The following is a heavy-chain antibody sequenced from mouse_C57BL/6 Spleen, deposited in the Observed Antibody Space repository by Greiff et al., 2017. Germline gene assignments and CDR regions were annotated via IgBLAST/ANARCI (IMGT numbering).Heavy chain of an antibody. CDR2: IHPNSGST. D-gene: IGHD2-5*01. CDR1: GYTFTSYW. V-gene: IGHV1-64*01. J-gene: IGHJ1*03. CDR3: ARTSNYEEYCDV. Sequence: QVQLQQPGAELVKPGASVKLSCKASGYTFTSYWMHWVKQRPGQGLEWIGMIHPNSGSTNYNEKFKSKATLTVDKSSRTAYMQLSSLTSEDSAVYYCARTSNYEEYCDVWGTGTTVTVSS.